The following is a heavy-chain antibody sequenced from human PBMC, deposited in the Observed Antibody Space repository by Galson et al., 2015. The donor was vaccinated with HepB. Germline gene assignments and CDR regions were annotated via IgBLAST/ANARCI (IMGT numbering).Heavy chain of an antibody. CDR1: GFTFNSYA. CDR2: ISGSDDNT. V-gene: IGHV3-23*01. Sequence: SLRLSCAASGFTFNSYAMSWVRQAPGKGLEWVSGISGSDDNTYYADSVKGRFTISRDNSKKMLYLQMNSLRAEDTAIYYCAKDLRGYRERWWQQLVWGAGFDYWGHGTLVTVSS. D-gene: IGHD6-13*01. J-gene: IGHJ4*01. CDR3: AKDLRGYRERWWQQLVWGAGFDY.